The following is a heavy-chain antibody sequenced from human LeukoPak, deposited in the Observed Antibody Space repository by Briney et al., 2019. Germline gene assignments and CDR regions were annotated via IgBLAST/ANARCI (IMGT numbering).Heavy chain of an antibody. CDR2: IPYNGSNK. D-gene: IGHD4-23*01. J-gene: IGHJ4*02. V-gene: IGHV3-30*04. CDR3: ARAEGYGGELDY. Sequence: GGSLRLSCAASGFTFSTYAMHWVRQAPGKGLEWVAVIPYNGSNKYYADSVKGRFTISRENSKNRLYLQMNSLRAEDTAVYYCARAEGYGGELDYWGQGTLVTVSS. CDR1: GFTFSTYA.